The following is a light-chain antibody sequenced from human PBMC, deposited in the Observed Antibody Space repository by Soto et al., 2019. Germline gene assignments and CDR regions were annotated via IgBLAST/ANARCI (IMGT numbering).Light chain of an antibody. CDR3: QKHNGVPLT. J-gene: IGKJ4*01. CDR1: QGIGNY. CDR2: AAS. Sequence: DLQMTQSPSSLSASVGDRVTITCRASQGIGNYLAWYQQKPGKVPKLLIYAASSLQSGVPSRFSGSGSGTDFTLIISNLQPEDVATYYCQKHNGVPLTFGGGTKVEIK. V-gene: IGKV1-27*01.